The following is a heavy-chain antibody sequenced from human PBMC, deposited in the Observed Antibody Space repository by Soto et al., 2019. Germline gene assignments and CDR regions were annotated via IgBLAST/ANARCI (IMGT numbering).Heavy chain of an antibody. Sequence: SETLSLTCTVSGGSISSYYWSWIRQPPGKGLEWIGYIYYSGSTNYNPSLKSRVTISVDTSKNQFSLKLSSATAADTAVYYCARAVLPPISNGLQTYNWFDPWGQGTLVTVSS. D-gene: IGHD4-4*01. V-gene: IGHV4-59*01. CDR1: GGSISSYY. CDR3: ARAVLPPISNGLQTYNWFDP. J-gene: IGHJ5*02. CDR2: IYYSGST.